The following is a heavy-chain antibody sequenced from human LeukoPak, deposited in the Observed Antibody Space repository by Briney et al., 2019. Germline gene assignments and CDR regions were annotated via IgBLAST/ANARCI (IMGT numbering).Heavy chain of an antibody. CDR2: INHSGST. J-gene: IGHJ4*02. V-gene: IGHV4-34*01. CDR1: GGSFSGYY. CDR3: ARGGDRTYYYGSGIDY. D-gene: IGHD3-10*01. Sequence: SETLSLTCAVYGGSFSGYYWSWIRQPPGKGLEWIGEINHSGSTNYNPSLKSRVTISVDTSKNQFPLKLSSVTAADTAVYYCARGGDRTYYYGSGIDYWGQGTLVTVSS.